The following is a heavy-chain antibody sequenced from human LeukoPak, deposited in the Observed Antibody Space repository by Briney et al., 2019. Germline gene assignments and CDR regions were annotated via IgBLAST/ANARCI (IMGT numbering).Heavy chain of an antibody. CDR2: VTSSGGST. V-gene: IGHV3-11*01. CDR1: GFSVSDYY. CDR3: TRERRGSYFAFES. J-gene: IGHJ4*02. D-gene: IGHD3-16*01. Sequence: GGSLRLSCAASGFSVSDYYMSWIRQSPGKGPEWISYVTSSGGSTKYADSVKGRFTNSRDKAKNSVALQMNALRAEDTAVYYCTRERRGSYFAFESWGQGTLVTVSS.